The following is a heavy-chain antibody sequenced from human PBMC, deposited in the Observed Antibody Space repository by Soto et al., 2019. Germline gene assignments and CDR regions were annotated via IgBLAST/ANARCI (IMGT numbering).Heavy chain of an antibody. CDR2: IAVGSGNT. CDR3: AASYGSRSTYFYYGIDV. J-gene: IGHJ6*02. CDR1: GFIFSSSA. V-gene: IGHV1-58*01. Sequence: SVKVSCKASGFIFSSSAVQWMRQARGKRLEWIGRIAVGSGNTNYAQKFQEGVTISRDMSTSTVYMELSSLRSEDTAVYYCAASYGSRSTYFYYGIDVGGQGTTVTV. D-gene: IGHD3-10*01.